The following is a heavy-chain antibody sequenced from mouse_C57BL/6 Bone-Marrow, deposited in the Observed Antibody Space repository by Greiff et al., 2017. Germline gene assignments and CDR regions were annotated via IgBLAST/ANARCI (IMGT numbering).Heavy chain of an antibody. CDR1: GYSFTDYN. CDR3: ARASLLRYYFDY. V-gene: IGHV1-39*01. Sequence: EVQVVESGPELVKPGASVKISCKASGYSFTDYNMNWVKQSNGKSLEWIGVINPNYGTTSYNQKFKGKATLTVDQSSSTAYMQLNSLTSEDSAVYYCARASLLRYYFDYWGQGTTLTVSS. CDR2: INPNYGTT. D-gene: IGHD1-2*01. J-gene: IGHJ2*01.